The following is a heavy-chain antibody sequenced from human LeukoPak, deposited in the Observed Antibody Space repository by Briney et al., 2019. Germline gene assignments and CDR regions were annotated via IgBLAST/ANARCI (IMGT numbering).Heavy chain of an antibody. V-gene: IGHV6-1*01. CDR1: GDSVSTNSAA. CDR3: ARGRKWGESGFDY. CDR2: TYYRSKWYN. J-gene: IGHJ4*02. Sequence: SQTLSLTCAISGDSVSTNSAAWYWIRQTPSRGLEWLGRTYYRSKWYNDYAVSVKSRITGNPDTSKNQFSLQLKSVTPEDTAMYYCARGRKWGESGFDYWGQGTLVTVSS. D-gene: IGHD1-26*01.